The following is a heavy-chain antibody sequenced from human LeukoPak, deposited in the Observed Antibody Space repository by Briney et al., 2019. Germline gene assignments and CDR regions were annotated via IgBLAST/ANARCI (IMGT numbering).Heavy chain of an antibody. Sequence: SETLSLTCTVSGGSISRYYWSWIRQPPGKGLEWIGYIYYSGSTNYNPSLKSRVTISVDTSKNQFSLQLSSVTAADTAVYYCARGPPMVVTPFDYWGQGTLVTVSS. D-gene: IGHD4-23*01. CDR1: GGSISRYY. J-gene: IGHJ4*02. CDR3: ARGPPMVVTPFDY. V-gene: IGHV4-59*01. CDR2: IYYSGST.